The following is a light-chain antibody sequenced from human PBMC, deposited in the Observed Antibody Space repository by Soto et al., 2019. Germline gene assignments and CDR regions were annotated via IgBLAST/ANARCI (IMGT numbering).Light chain of an antibody. V-gene: IGKV3-11*01. CDR3: QQRINWPLT. CDR1: QSVTSF. CDR2: DAS. J-gene: IGKJ4*01. Sequence: EIVLTQSPATLSLSPGERATLSCRASQSVTSFLAWYQQKPGQAPRLLIYDASNRATGIPARFSGRGSGTGFTLTISSREPEDFEVYYCQQRINWPLTFGGGTKVEIK.